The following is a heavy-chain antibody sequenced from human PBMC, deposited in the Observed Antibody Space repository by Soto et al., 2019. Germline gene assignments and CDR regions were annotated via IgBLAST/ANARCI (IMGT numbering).Heavy chain of an antibody. J-gene: IGHJ4*02. CDR1: GFTFSSYA. CDR2: ISGSGGTT. Sequence: GGSLRLSCAASGFTFSSYAMSWVRQAPGKGLEWVSGISGSGGTTYYADSVKGRFTISRDNSKNTLYLQMNSLRAEDTAVYYCAKDDDDYTFDYWGQGTLVTVSS. V-gene: IGHV3-23*01. D-gene: IGHD4-4*01. CDR3: AKDDDDYTFDY.